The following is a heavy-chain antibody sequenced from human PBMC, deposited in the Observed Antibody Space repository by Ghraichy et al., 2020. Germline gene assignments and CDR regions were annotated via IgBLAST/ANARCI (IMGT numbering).Heavy chain of an antibody. V-gene: IGHV4-34*01. J-gene: IGHJ4*02. Sequence: SQNLSLTCAVSGGSFGGYHLSWIRQPPGKGLEWIGEIDYRGKTDYNTALKSRVTISADTSRSHFSLTLRSVTAADTAIYYCALNWDFDYWGQGMLVAVSS. CDR3: ALNWDFDY. D-gene: IGHD1-26*01. CDR2: IDYRGKT. CDR1: GGSFGGYH.